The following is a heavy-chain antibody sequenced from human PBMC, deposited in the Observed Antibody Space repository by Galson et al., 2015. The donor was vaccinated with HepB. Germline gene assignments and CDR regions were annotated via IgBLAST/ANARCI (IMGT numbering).Heavy chain of an antibody. V-gene: IGHV1-69*13. CDR1: GGTFSSYA. D-gene: IGHD3-16*01. J-gene: IGHJ4*02. CDR3: ARNPLGDQPIDY. Sequence: SVKVSCKASGGTFSSYAISWVRQAPGQGLEWMGGIIPIFGTANYAQKFQGRVTITADESTSTAYMELSSLRSEDTAVYYCARNPLGDQPIDYWGQGTLVTVSS. CDR2: IIPIFGTA.